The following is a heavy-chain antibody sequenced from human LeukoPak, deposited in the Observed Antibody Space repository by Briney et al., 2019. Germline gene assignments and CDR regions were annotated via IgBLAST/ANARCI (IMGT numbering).Heavy chain of an antibody. V-gene: IGHV4-4*07. CDR3: ARRSKVGVRGYDY. CDR2: FYTSESS. CDR1: GGSISSYY. Sequence: SETLSLTCSVSGGSISSYYWSWVRQPAGKGLEWIGRFYTSESSNYNPSLKSRVTMSVDTSKNQFSLKLSSVTAADTAVYYCARRSKVGVRGYDYWGQGTLVTVSS. D-gene: IGHD3-10*01. J-gene: IGHJ4*02.